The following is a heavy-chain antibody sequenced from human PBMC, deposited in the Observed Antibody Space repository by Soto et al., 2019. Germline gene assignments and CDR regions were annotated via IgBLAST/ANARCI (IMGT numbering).Heavy chain of an antibody. CDR1: GFIFSRYW. J-gene: IGHJ4*02. D-gene: IGHD3-22*01. CDR3: ARDRDDNSGLHY. V-gene: IGHV3-7*01. Sequence: GSLRLSCAASGFIFSRYWMTWVRQAPGKGLEWVANIKQDGSEKYYVDSVKGRFTISRDNAKNSLYLQMNSLRVEDTAVYYCARDRDDNSGLHYWGQGILVTVYS. CDR2: IKQDGSEK.